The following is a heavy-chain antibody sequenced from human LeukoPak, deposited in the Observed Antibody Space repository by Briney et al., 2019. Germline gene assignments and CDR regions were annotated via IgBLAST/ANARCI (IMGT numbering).Heavy chain of an antibody. D-gene: IGHD1-14*01. CDR1: GFTFSSYG. CDR2: IPYDGSNK. CDR3: ARVKPDGNWFDP. J-gene: IGHJ5*02. V-gene: IGHV3-30*03. Sequence: GGSLRLSCAASGFTFSSYGMHWVRQAPGKGLEWVAVIPYDGSNKYYADSVKGRFTISRDNSKNTLYLQMNSLRAEDTAVCYCARVKPDGNWFDPWGQGTLVTVSS.